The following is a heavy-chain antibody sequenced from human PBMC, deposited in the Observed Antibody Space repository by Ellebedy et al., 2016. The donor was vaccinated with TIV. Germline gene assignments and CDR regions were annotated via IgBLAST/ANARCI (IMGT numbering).Heavy chain of an antibody. J-gene: IGHJ4*02. V-gene: IGHV3-23*01. CDR2: ISGSGGST. Sequence: GGSLRLSXAASGFTFSSYAMSWVRQAPGKGLEWVSAISGSGGSTYYADSVKGRFTISRDNSKNTLYLQMNSLRAEDTAVYYCAKGAIFGVVTRRYYFDYWGQGTLVTVSS. D-gene: IGHD3-3*01. CDR3: AKGAIFGVVTRRYYFDY. CDR1: GFTFSSYA.